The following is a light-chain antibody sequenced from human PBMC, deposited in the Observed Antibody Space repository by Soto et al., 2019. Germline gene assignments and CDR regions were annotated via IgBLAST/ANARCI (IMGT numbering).Light chain of an antibody. J-gene: IGLJ1*01. CDR1: SSDVGSYNL. CDR3: CSYAGSSTYV. CDR2: EVS. Sequence: QSVLTQPASVSGSTGHSITISCTGTSSDVGSYNLVSWYQQHPGKAPKLIIYEVSKRPSGVSNRFSGSKSGNTASLTISGLQAEDEADYYCCSYAGSSTYVFGTGTKVTVL. V-gene: IGLV2-23*02.